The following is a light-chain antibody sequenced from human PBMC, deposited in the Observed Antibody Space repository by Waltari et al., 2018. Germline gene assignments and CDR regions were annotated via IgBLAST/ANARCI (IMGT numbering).Light chain of an antibody. CDR1: TLGDKY. J-gene: IGLJ2*01. V-gene: IGLV3-1*01. CDR2: QDS. CDR3: QAWDSGTVV. Sequence: SFELTQPPSVSVSPGQTASITCSGDTLGDKYASWYQQKPGQSLVLVIYQDSKRPSGIPERFSGSNSGNTATLTISGTQSMDEADYYCQAWDSGTVVFGGGTKLTVL.